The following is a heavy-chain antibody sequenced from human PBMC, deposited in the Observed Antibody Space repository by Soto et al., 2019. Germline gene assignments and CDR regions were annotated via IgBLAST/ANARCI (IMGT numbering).Heavy chain of an antibody. CDR1: GFTFSSYS. CDR2: ISSSSSYI. J-gene: IGHJ6*02. V-gene: IGHV3-21*01. D-gene: IGHD2-2*01. CDR3: ARLQGRVVPAARDYYYGMDV. Sequence: KPGGSLRLSCAASGFTFSSYSMNWVRQAPGKGLEWVSSISSSSSYIYYADSVKGRFTISRDNAKNSLYLQMNSLRAEDTAVYYCARLQGRVVPAARDYYYGMDVWGQGTTVTVSS.